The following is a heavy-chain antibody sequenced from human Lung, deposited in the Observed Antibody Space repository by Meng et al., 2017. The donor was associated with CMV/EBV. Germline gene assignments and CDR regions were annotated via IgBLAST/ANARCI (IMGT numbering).Heavy chain of an antibody. CDR1: GFPCGNFG. J-gene: IGHJ4*02. D-gene: IGHD3-3*01. V-gene: IGHV3-23*01. CDR2: ILCAST. CDR3: ANPRPEESGLVTPFDS. Sequence: SCASSGFPCGNFGMRWIRQAPGKGPELVSAILCASTYYANSVKGRFTISRENSKNTLYLQMNTLRAEDTAVYYCANPRPEESGLVTPFDSSGQGXLVTVSS.